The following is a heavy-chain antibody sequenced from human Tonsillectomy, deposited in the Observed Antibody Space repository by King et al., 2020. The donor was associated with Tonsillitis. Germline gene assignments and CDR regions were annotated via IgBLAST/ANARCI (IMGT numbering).Heavy chain of an antibody. CDR3: VKEVDGLYGY. Sequence: QLVQSGGGVVQPGGSLRLSCAASGFTFSTYGMHWVRQAPGKGLEGVAFIRYDGSQYSIPDSVKGRFTISRENSKNTLHLQMNSLRAEDTAVYYCVKEVDGLYGYWGQGTLVTVSS. CDR1: GFTFSTYG. CDR2: IRYDGSQY. V-gene: IGHV3-30*02. J-gene: IGHJ4*02. D-gene: IGHD4-17*01.